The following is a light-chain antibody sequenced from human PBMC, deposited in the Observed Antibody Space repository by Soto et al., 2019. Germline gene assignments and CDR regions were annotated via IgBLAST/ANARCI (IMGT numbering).Light chain of an antibody. CDR1: TGDVTSGHY. CDR3: LISYNGPYV. Sequence: QAVVTQEPSLTVSPGGTVTLTCGSSTGDVTSGHYPYWFQQKPGQAPRTLIYDTSNRPPGTPARFSGSPLGGKAALPLSGAQPEDGADYSCLISYNGPYVFETGTKVTVL. CDR2: DTS. J-gene: IGLJ1*01. V-gene: IGLV7-46*01.